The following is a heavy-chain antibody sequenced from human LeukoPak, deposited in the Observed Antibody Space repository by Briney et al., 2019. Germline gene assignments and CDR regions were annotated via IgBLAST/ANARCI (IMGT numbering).Heavy chain of an antibody. D-gene: IGHD3-10*01. V-gene: IGHV3-20*04. Sequence: GGSLRLSCAASGFTFDDYGMSWVRQAPGKGLEWVSGINWNGGSTGYADSVKGRFTISRDNAKNSLYLQMNSLRAEDTALYYCARAGRYYYGSGSFDYWGQGTLVTVSS. J-gene: IGHJ4*02. CDR3: ARAGRYYYGSGSFDY. CDR2: INWNGGST. CDR1: GFTFDDYG.